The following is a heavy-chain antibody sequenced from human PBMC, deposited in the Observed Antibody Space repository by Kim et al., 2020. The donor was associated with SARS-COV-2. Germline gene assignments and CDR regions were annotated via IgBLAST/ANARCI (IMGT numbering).Heavy chain of an antibody. J-gene: IGHJ4*02. V-gene: IGHV3-48*02. Sequence: GGSLRLSCAASGFNYSDYSMNWVRQAPGKGLEWVSYITGSSVTIYYADSVKGRFTISRDNAKNSLYLQMNSLRDEDTAVYYCATGIEHAFGHWGQGVLVSVSA. CDR1: GFNYSDYS. CDR3: ATGIEHAFGH. CDR2: ITGSSVTI. D-gene: IGHD3-16*01.